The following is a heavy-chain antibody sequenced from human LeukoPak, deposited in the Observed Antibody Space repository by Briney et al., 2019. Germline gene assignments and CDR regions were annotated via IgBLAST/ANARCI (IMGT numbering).Heavy chain of an antibody. CDR3: ARALGHYYGSGSYADY. J-gene: IGHJ4*02. D-gene: IGHD3-10*01. CDR1: GFTFSDYY. CDR2: IISSGSTI. Sequence: GGSLRLSCAASGFTFSDYYMSWIRQAPGKGLEWVSFIISSGSTIYYADSVKGRFTISRDNAKNSLYLQMNSLRAEDTAVYYCARALGHYYGSGSYADYWGQGTLVTVSS. V-gene: IGHV3-11*01.